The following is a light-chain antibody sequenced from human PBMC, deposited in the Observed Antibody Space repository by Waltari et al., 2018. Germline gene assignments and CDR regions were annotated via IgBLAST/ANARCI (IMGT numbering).Light chain of an antibody. J-gene: IGLJ3*02. CDR1: SIDVGGYNL. CDR2: DVS. CDR3: CSFTSRSTWV. Sequence: QSALTQPASVSGSPGQSITIPCTGTSIDVGGYNLVSWDQQHPGKVPKLLIFDVSNRPSGCSNRFSGSTSGNTASLTNSGLQAEDESDYYCCSFTSRSTWVFGGGTKLTVL. V-gene: IGLV2-14*01.